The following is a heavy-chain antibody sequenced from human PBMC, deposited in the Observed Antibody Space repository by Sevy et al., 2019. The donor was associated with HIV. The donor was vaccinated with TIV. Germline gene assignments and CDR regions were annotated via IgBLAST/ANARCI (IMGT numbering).Heavy chain of an antibody. CDR1: GFTFSSFS. CDR2: ISTRSSAI. CDR3: ARESASGTPGGVYYYYYNMDV. Sequence: GGSLRLSCAASGFTFSSFSMNWVRQAPGKGPEWISYISTRSSAIYYADSMKGRFTISRDNSKNSLYLQMYSLRAEDTAVYYCARESASGTPGGVYYYYYNMDVWGQGTTVTVSS. V-gene: IGHV3-48*01. J-gene: IGHJ6*02. D-gene: IGHD6-13*01.